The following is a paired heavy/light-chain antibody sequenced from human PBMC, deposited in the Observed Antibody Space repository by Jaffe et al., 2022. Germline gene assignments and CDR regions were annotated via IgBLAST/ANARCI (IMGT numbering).Heavy chain of an antibody. CDR3: TTEKYGDGQSYFDY. J-gene: IGHJ4*02. Sequence: QVQLQESGPGLVKPSETLSLTCAVSGDSISGVYWWTWVRQAPGKGLEWIGQVYRDGSTNYNPSLNSRATISLDKSKNHFSLQLSSVTAADTAIYYCTTEKYGDGQSYFDYWGQGTLVTVSS. V-gene: IGHV4-4*02. CDR2: VYRDGST. CDR1: GDSISGVYW. D-gene: IGHD4-17*01.
Light chain of an antibody. CDR2: ENN. CDR1: NSNIGNNY. CDR3: GTWDSSLSAVV. J-gene: IGLJ2*01. V-gene: IGLV1-51*02. Sequence: QSVLTQPPSVSAAPGQKVTISCSGSNSNIGNNYVSWYQQLPVTTPKLLIYENNQRPSGIPDRFSGSKSGTSATLDITGLQTGDEADYYCGTWDSSLSAVVFGGGTKLTVL.